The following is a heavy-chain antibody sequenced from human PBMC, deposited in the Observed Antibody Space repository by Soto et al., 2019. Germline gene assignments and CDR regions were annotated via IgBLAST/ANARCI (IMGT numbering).Heavy chain of an antibody. D-gene: IGHD3-16*01. V-gene: IGHV4-59*08. CDR1: GGSISSDY. CDR2: IYYSGSA. CDR3: ARRLGPRSRFDP. J-gene: IGHJ5*02. Sequence: SETLSLTCTVSGGSISSDYWTWIRQPPGNGLEWIGYIYYSGSAHYNPSLKSRVTISVDTSKKQFSLKLSSVTAADTAVYYCARRLGPRSRFDPWGQGTLVTVSS.